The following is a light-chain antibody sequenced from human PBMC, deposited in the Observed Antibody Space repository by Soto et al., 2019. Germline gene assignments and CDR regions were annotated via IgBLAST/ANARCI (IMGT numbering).Light chain of an antibody. CDR1: QSLGNN. J-gene: IGKJ1*01. CDR2: GAS. CDR3: LQYNKWPRT. V-gene: IGKV3-15*01. Sequence: EIVMTQSPATLTLSPGERATLSCRANQSLGNNIAWYQQKPGQAPRLIIYGASTGATGLPGRFSGSGSGTECTVSVSSLQSEDFAVYYCLQYNKWPRTFGQGNKVEIK.